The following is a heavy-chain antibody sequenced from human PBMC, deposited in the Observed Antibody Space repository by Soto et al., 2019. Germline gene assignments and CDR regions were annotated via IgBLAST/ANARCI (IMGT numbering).Heavy chain of an antibody. CDR1: GGTFSSYA. J-gene: IGHJ6*02. D-gene: IGHD5-18*01. CDR3: AGASAMVDRGTAYYYYGMDV. CDR2: IIPIFGTA. V-gene: IGHV1-69*01. Sequence: QVQLVQSGAEVKKPGSSVKVSCKASGGTFSSYAISWVRQAPGQGLEWMGGIIPIFGTANYAQKFQGRVTITADESTSTAYMELSRLGAEDTAVYYCAGASAMVDRGTAYYYYGMDVWGQGTTVTVSS.